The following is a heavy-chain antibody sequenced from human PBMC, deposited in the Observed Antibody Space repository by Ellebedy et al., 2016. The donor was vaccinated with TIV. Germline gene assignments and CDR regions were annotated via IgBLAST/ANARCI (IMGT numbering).Heavy chain of an antibody. D-gene: IGHD6-19*01. CDR3: TRDWRSGWYPTHFDY. V-gene: IGHV3-49*03. J-gene: IGHJ4*03. Sequence: GGSLRLXXTASGFTFGDYAMSWFRQAPGKGLEWVGFIRSKAYGGTTEYAASVKGRFTISRDDSKSIAYLQMNSLKTEDTAVYYCTRDWRSGWYPTHFDYWGQGTMVTVSS. CDR2: IRSKAYGGTT. CDR1: GFTFGDYA.